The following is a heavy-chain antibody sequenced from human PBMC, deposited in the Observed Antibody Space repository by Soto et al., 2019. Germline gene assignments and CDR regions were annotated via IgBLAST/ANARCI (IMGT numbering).Heavy chain of an antibody. J-gene: IGHJ4*02. CDR3: ARDDFDSSGFDY. CDR1: GYTFTNYA. CDR2: VNAGNGNR. D-gene: IGHD3-22*01. V-gene: IGHV1-3*01. Sequence: QIQLVQSGAEVKKPGASVTVSCKASGYTFTNYAIHWVRQAPGQSLEWMGWVNAGNGNRKLSQKFQGRVTVTRDTSATTVYMELRSLRSEDTAVYYCARDDFDSSGFDYWGQGILVTVSS.